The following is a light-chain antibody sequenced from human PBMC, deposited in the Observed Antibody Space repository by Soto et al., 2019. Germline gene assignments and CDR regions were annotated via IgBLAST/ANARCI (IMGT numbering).Light chain of an antibody. CDR2: ANI. CDR1: GSNIGAGYD. CDR3: QSYDSSPSGYV. V-gene: IGLV1-40*01. J-gene: IGLJ1*01. Sequence: QSVLTQPPSVSGAPGQRVTISCTGSGSNIGAGYDVHWYQQLPGTAPKLLIFANINRPSGVPDRFSGSKSGTSASLAITGLWAEDEADYYCQSYDSSPSGYVFGTGTKSPS.